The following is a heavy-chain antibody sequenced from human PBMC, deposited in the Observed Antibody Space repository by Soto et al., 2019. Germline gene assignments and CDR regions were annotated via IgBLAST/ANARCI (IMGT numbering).Heavy chain of an antibody. CDR3: AKDSTYYYDSSGYSPNLPGAFDI. J-gene: IGHJ3*02. CDR1: GFTFSSYA. D-gene: IGHD3-22*01. CDR2: ISGSGGST. V-gene: IGHV3-23*01. Sequence: EVQLLESGGGLVQPGGSLRLSCAASGFTFSSYAMSWVRQAPGKGLEWVSAISGSGGSTYYADSVKGRFTISRDNSKNRLYLQMKSLRAEDTAVYYCAKDSTYYYDSSGYSPNLPGAFDIWGQGTMVTVSS.